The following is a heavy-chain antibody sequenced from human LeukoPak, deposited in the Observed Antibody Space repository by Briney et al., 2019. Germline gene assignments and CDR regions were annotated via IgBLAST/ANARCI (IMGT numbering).Heavy chain of an antibody. D-gene: IGHD1-26*01. CDR1: GFTFSSYS. CDR3: ARVEGGSYFNQFDQ. Sequence: GGSLRLSCVASGFTFSSYSMNWVRQAPGKGLEWVSYISITSDTIYYAESVKGRFTISRDNARNTLYLQMNSLKSEDTAIYYCARVEGGSYFNQFDQWGQGTLVTVSS. V-gene: IGHV3-48*04. J-gene: IGHJ4*02. CDR2: ISITSDTI.